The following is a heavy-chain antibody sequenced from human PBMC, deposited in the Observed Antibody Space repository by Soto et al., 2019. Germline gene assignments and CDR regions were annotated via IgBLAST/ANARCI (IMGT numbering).Heavy chain of an antibody. J-gene: IGHJ4*02. Sequence: SETLSLTCAVYGGSFSGYYWTWIRQPPGKGLEWIGTIFYSGSTYYNPSLKSRVTISVDTSKNQFSLKLSSVTAADTAVYYCASGQQRVLNYWGQGTLVTVSS. V-gene: IGHV4-34*12. CDR3: ASGQQRVLNY. D-gene: IGHD6-13*01. CDR2: IFYSGST. CDR1: GGSFSGYY.